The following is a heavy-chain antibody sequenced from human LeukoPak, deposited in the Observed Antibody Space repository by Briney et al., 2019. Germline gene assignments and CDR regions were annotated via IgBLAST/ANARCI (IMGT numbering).Heavy chain of an antibody. V-gene: IGHV4-31*03. CDR2: IYYSGST. J-gene: IGHJ4*02. CDR1: GGSISSGGYY. CDR3: ARARAFSGHFDY. Sequence: PSETLSLTCIVSGGSISSGGYYWSWIRQHPGKGLEWIGYIYYSGSTYYNPSLKSRVIISVDTSKNQFSLKLSSVTAADTAVYYCARARAFSGHFDYWGQGTLVTVSS. D-gene: IGHD2-15*01.